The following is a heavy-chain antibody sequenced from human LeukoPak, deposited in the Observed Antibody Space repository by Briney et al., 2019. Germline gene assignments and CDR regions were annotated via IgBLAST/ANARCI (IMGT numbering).Heavy chain of an antibody. J-gene: IGHJ4*02. V-gene: IGHV3-7*03. D-gene: IGHD1-26*01. CDR3: TKRVKYGGTWDHFAD. CDR1: GFTFSAFW. CDR2: IKPDGSDS. Sequence: GGSLRLSCAASGFTFSAFWMSWVRQGPGKGLEWVASIKPDGSDSHHVDSVKGRFTISRGNSKSTLILQMNSLRVEDTALYYCTKRVKYGGTWDHFADWGQGTLVTVSS.